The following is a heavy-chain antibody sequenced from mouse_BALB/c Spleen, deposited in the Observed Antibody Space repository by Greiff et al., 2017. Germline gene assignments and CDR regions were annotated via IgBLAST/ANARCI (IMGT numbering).Heavy chain of an antibody. CDR1: GFTFSSYA. CDR2: ISSGGSYT. CDR3: ARGYDYDVGYAMDY. D-gene: IGHD2-4*01. V-gene: IGHV5-9-4*01. J-gene: IGHJ4*01. Sequence: EVKLMESGGGLVKPGGSLKLSCAASGFTFSSYAMSWVRQSPEKRLEWVAEISSGGSYTYYPDTVTGRFTISRDNAKNTLYLEMSSLRSEDTAMYYCARGYDYDVGYAMDYWGQGTSVTVSS.